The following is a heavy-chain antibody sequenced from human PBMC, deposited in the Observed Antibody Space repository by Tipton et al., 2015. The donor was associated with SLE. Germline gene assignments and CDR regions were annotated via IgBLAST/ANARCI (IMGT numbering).Heavy chain of an antibody. D-gene: IGHD3-16*01. CDR3: ARATYDVFKGVDT. J-gene: IGHJ5*02. CDR1: GGSISSGGYY. CDR2: IYDTGST. Sequence: TLSLTCSVSGGSISSGGYYWSWIRQHPGKGLEWIGYIYDTGSTYYNPSLRSRVTISVDTSKNQFSLNLSSVTAADTAMYFCARATYDVFKGVDTWGQGTLVAVSS. V-gene: IGHV4-31*03.